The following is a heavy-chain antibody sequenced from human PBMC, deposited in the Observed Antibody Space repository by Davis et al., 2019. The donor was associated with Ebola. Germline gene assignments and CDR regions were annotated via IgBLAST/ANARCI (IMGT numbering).Heavy chain of an antibody. D-gene: IGHD6-13*01. Sequence: AASVKVSCKASGYTFTSYAMNWVRQAPGQGLEWMGIINPSGGSTSYAQKFQGRVTMTTDTSTSTVYMELSSLRSEDTAVYYCARDCVSGAAAGTGYWGQGTLVTVSS. V-gene: IGHV1-46*01. CDR2: INPSGGST. CDR1: GYTFTSYA. CDR3: ARDCVSGAAAGTGY. J-gene: IGHJ4*02.